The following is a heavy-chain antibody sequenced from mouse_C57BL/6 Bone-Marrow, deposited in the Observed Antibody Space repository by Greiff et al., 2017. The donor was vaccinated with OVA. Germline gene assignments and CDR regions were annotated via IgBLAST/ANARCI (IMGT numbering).Heavy chain of an antibody. J-gene: IGHJ1*03. CDR1: GYTFTSYW. V-gene: IGHV1-55*01. D-gene: IGHD1-1*01. Sequence: QVLLQQPGAELVKPGASVKMSCKASGYTFTSYWITWVKQRPGQGLEWIGDIYPGSGSTNYNEKFKSKATLTVDTSSSTAYMQLSSLTSEDSAVYYCARRGRVFITTPLWYFDVWGTGTTVTVSS. CDR3: ARRGRVFITTPLWYFDV. CDR2: IYPGSGST.